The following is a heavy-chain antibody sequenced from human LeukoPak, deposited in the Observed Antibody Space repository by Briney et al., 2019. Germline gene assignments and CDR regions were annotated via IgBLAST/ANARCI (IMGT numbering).Heavy chain of an antibody. CDR2: IGTFGDT. Sequence: GGSLRLSCAASGFTFSTYDMHWVRQATGKGLEWVSGIGTFGDTHYPGSVKGRFTISRENARNSLFLQTNSLTAGDTAVYYCARAARYYGSSGAHAFDIWGQGTMVTVSS. D-gene: IGHD3-22*01. J-gene: IGHJ3*02. CDR1: GFTFSTYD. V-gene: IGHV3-13*01. CDR3: ARAARYYGSSGAHAFDI.